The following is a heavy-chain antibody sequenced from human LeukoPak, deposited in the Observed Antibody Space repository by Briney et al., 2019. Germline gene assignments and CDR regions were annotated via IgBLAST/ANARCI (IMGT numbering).Heavy chain of an antibody. CDR1: GVSITHY. CDR3: ARQWDIVATWGRWFDP. D-gene: IGHD5-12*01. Sequence: SETLSLTCTVSGVSITHYWGWIRQPPGKGLEWIGSFYYSGNTYYNSSLESRVTISVDTSKNQFSLKLTSVTAADTAIYYCARQWDIVATWGRWFDPWGQGILVTVSS. J-gene: IGHJ5*02. CDR2: FYYSGNT. V-gene: IGHV4-39*01.